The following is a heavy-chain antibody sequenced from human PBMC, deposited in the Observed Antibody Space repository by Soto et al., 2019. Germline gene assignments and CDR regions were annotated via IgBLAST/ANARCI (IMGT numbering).Heavy chain of an antibody. D-gene: IGHD1-26*01. CDR2: IYHSGTT. J-gene: IGHJ4*01. V-gene: IGHV4-30-4*01. CDR3: ARAPFSGSSPFDY. Sequence: SETLSLTCTVSGGSMTGGDYHWSWIRQPPGKGLEWIGYIYHSGTTDYNLSLRGRSTIAIDTSKNQFSLKLTSVTAADTAVYYCARAPFSGSSPFDYWGHGALVTRLL. CDR1: GGSMTGGDYH.